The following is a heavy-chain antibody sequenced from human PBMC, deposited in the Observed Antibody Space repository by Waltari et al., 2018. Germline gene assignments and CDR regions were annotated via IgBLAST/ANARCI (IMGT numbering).Heavy chain of an antibody. CDR3: ARDLFEPELELNY. J-gene: IGHJ4*02. CDR2: INAGNGNT. V-gene: IGHV1-3*01. CDR1: GYTFTGYY. Sequence: QVQLVQSGAEVKKPGASVKVSCKASGYTFTGYYMHWVRQAPGQGLEWMGRINAGNGNTKYSQKFQGRVTITRDTSASTAYMELSSLRSEDTAVYYCARDLFEPELELNYWGQGTLVTVSS. D-gene: IGHD1-7*01.